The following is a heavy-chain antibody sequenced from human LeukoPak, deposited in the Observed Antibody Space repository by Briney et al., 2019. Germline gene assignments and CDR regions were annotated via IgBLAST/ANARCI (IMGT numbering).Heavy chain of an antibody. J-gene: IGHJ4*02. CDR2: INPNSGGT. D-gene: IGHD5-12*01. CDR1: VYTFTVYY. CDR3: ARESNGGYGFDY. V-gene: IGHV1-2*02. Sequence: ASVKVSCKASVYTFTVYYMHWVRQAPGQGLEWMGWINPNSGGTNYAQKFQGRVTMTRDTSTSTAYMELSRLRSDDTAVYYCARESNGGYGFDYWGQGTPVTVAS.